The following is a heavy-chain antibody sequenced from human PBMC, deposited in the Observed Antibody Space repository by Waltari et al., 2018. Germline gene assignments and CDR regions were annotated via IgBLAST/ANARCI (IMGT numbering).Heavy chain of an antibody. Sequence: EVQLVESGGGLVKPGGSLRLSCAASGFTFSSYSMNWVRQAPGKGLEWVSSISSSSSYIYYADSVKGRFTISRDNSKNTLYLQMNSLRAEDTAVYYCARDSRIAGTIGYFDYWGQGTLVTVSS. J-gene: IGHJ4*02. CDR3: ARDSRIAGTIGYFDY. CDR2: ISSSSSYI. V-gene: IGHV3-21*01. D-gene: IGHD1-7*01. CDR1: GFTFSSYS.